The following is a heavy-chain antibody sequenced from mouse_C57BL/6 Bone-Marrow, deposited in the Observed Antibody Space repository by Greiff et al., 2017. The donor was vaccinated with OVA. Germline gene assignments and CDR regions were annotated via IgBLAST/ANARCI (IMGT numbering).Heavy chain of an antibody. Sequence: VKVVESGPGLVAPSQSLSITCTVSGFSLTSYGVDWVLQSPGKGLEWLGVIWGVGSTNYNSALKSRLSISKDNSKSQVFLKMNSLQTDDTAMYYCASWVYYDKGYAMDYWGQGTSVTVSS. CDR1: GFSLTSYG. CDR3: ASWVYYDKGYAMDY. V-gene: IGHV2-6*01. CDR2: IWGVGST. J-gene: IGHJ4*01. D-gene: IGHD2-4*01.